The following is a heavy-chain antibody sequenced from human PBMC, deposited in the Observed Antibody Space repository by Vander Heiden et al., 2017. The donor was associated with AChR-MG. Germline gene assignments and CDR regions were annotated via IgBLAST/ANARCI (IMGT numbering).Heavy chain of an antibody. CDR1: GGSIGTYY. CDR3: ARTPAYWYFDL. Sequence: QVQLQESGPGLVKPSETLSLTCSIPGGSIGTYYWNWIRQPPGKGLEWIGYVVHSGSTNYNPSLKSRVTISIDTSKNQFSLNLSSVTAADTAVYYCARTPAYWYFDLWGRGTLVTVSS. CDR2: VVHSGST. J-gene: IGHJ2*01. V-gene: IGHV4-59*01.